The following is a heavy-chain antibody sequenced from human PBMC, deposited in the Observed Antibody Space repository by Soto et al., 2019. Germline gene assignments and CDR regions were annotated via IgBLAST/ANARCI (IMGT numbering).Heavy chain of an antibody. CDR3: ARDSANWFDP. CDR2: IYYSGST. J-gene: IGHJ5*02. CDR1: GGSISSYY. V-gene: IGHV4-59*01. Sequence: SETLSLTCTVSGGSISSYYWSWIRQPPGKGLEWIGYIYYSGSTNYNPSLKSRVTISVDTSKNQFSLKLSSVTAADTAVYYCARDSANWFDPWGQGTLVTVSS. D-gene: IGHD3-10*01.